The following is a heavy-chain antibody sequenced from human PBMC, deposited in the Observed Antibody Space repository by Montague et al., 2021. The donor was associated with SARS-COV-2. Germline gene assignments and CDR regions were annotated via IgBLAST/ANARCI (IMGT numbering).Heavy chain of an antibody. Sequence: SLRLSCAASGFTFSGSAMHWVRQASGKGLEWVGRIRSKANNYATXXASSVKGRFTISRDDSKNTAYLQMNSPKTEDTAVYYCTRHWDYDILTGPYYYGMDVWGQGTTVTVSS. CDR1: GFTFSGSA. D-gene: IGHD3-9*01. CDR2: IRSKANNYAT. CDR3: TRHWDYDILTGPYYYGMDV. V-gene: IGHV3-73*01. J-gene: IGHJ6*02.